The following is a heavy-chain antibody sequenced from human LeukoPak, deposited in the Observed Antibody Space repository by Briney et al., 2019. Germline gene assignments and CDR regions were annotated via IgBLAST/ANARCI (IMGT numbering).Heavy chain of an antibody. CDR2: IGISSGNT. D-gene: IGHD5-12*01. J-gene: IGHJ4*01. Sequence: GGSLRLSCAASGFNFIDYIMNWVRQAPGKGLEWISYIGISSGNTKYADSVKGRFTISRDKARNSLYLQMNSLRVEDTAMYYCARDHRYAFDNWGHGTLVTVSS. CDR3: ARDHRYAFDN. V-gene: IGHV3-48*01. CDR1: GFNFIDYI.